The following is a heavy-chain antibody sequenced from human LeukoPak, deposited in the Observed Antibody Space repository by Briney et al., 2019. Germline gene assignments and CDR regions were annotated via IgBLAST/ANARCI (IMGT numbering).Heavy chain of an antibody. CDR3: AKETSGYGLSLDY. D-gene: IGHD5-12*01. Sequence: GGSLRLSCAASGFTFSSHAMSWVRQAPGKGLEWVSVISGSGGSTYYADSVRGRFTISRDNSKNTLFLQVNSLRAEDTAVYYCAKETSGYGLSLDYWGQGTLVTVSS. J-gene: IGHJ4*02. V-gene: IGHV3-23*01. CDR2: ISGSGGST. CDR1: GFTFSSHA.